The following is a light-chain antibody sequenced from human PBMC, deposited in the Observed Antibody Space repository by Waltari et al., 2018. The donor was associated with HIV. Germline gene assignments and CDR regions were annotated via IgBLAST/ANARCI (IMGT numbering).Light chain of an antibody. CDR3: QSSDSTLSGSV. CDR1: NPNLGPNE. Sequence: QSVLTQPPSVSGAPGPWAPLPCPRGNPNLGPNELIWYQQLPGTAPQLLIYITKNRPSGVPDRFSGSKSGTSASLAITGLQAEDEADYYCQSSDSTLSGSVFGGGTKLTVL. V-gene: IGLV1-40*01. J-gene: IGLJ2*01. CDR2: ITK.